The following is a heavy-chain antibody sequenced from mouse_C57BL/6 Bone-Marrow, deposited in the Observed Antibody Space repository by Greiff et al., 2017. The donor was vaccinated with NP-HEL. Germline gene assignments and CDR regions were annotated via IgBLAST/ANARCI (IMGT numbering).Heavy chain of an antibody. Sequence: VKLVESGAELVKPGASVKLSCKASGYTFTEYTIHWVKQRSGQGLEWIGWFYPGSGSIKYNEKFKDKATLTADKSSSTVYMELSSLTSEDSAVFCCARHEGRGYDYGFAYWGQGTLVTVSA. J-gene: IGHJ3*01. CDR1: GYTFTEYT. CDR2: FYPGSGSI. V-gene: IGHV1-62-2*01. D-gene: IGHD2-4*01. CDR3: ARHEGRGYDYGFAY.